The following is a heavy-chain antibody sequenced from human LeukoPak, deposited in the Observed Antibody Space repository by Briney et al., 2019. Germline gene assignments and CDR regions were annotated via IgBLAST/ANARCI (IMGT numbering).Heavy chain of an antibody. Sequence: PGGSLRLSCAASGFTFSDYYMSWIRQAPGKGLEWVSYISSSSSYTNYADSVKGRFTIFRDNAKNSLYLQMNSLRAEDAAVYYCAREWVPYSRDDYWGQGTLVTVSS. CDR3: AREWVPYSRDDY. CDR1: GFTFSDYY. D-gene: IGHD6-13*01. J-gene: IGHJ4*02. V-gene: IGHV3-11*06. CDR2: ISSSSSYT.